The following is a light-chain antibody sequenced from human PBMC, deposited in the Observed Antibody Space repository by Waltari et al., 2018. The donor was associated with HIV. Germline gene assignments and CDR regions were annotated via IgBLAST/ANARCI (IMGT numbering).Light chain of an antibody. V-gene: IGLV3-21*04. CDR3: QVWDRSSDQVI. CDR1: NIESQS. J-gene: IGLJ2*01. CDR2: LDL. Sequence: YELTQPPSVSVAPGQTAMITCGGNNIESQSVQWYQQKPGQAPVLVIYLDLYRPAGIPERFSGSVSGNTATLTISRVDAGDEADYYCQVWDRSSDQVIFGGGTKLTVL.